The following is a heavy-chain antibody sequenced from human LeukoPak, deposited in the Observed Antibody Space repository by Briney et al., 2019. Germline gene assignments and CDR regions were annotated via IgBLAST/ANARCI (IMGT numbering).Heavy chain of an antibody. D-gene: IGHD2-21*02. CDR1: GFPLSSYA. V-gene: IGHV3-23*01. J-gene: IGHJ4*02. Sequence: GGSLRLSCAASGFPLSSYAMSWVRQAPGKGLEWVSATSSSDAGTYYADSVRGRFTISRDNSKNTLYLQMNSLRAEDTAVYYCAKEDIVVVTAILYYFDYWGQGTLVTVSS. CDR2: TSSSDAGT. CDR3: AKEDIVVVTAILYYFDY.